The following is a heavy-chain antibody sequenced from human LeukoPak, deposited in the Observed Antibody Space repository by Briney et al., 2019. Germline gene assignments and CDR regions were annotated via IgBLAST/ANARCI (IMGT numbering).Heavy chain of an antibody. D-gene: IGHD3-9*01. Sequence: SVKVSCKASGGTFSSYAISWVRQAPGQGLEWLGGIIPIFGTANYAQKFQGRVTITADESTSTAYMELSSLRSEDTAVYYCAGVQDNILTGYYRYWGQGTLVTVSS. CDR2: IIPIFGTA. J-gene: IGHJ4*02. CDR1: GGTFSSYA. V-gene: IGHV1-69*13. CDR3: AGVQDNILTGYYRY.